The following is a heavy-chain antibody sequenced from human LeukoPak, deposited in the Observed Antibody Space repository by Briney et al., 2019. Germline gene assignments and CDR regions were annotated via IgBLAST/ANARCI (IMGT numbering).Heavy chain of an antibody. CDR3: AGTSGTHIVATIDY. CDR1: GFTFSSYE. D-gene: IGHD5-12*01. CDR2: IKSKTDGGTT. Sequence: GGSLRLSCAASGFTFSSYEMNWVRQAPGKGLEWVGRIKSKTDGGTTDYAAPVKGRFTISRDDSKNTLYLQMNSLKTEDTAVYYCAGTSGTHIVATIDYWGQGTLVTVSS. V-gene: IGHV3-15*01. J-gene: IGHJ4*02.